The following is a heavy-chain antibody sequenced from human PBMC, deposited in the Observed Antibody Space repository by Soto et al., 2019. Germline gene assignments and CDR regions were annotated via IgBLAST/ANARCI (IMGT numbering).Heavy chain of an antibody. CDR2: ISGSGGST. CDR1: GFNFSRYA. V-gene: IGHV3-23*01. Sequence: EVQLLESGGGLVQPGGSLRLSCAASGFNFSRYAMSWVRQAPGKGLEWVSSISGSGGSTDFADSVKGRFTISRDNSKNTLFLQMNSLRAEDTAVYYCANFLWCDYWGQGTLVTVSS. CDR3: ANFLWCDY. D-gene: IGHD3-10*01. J-gene: IGHJ4*02.